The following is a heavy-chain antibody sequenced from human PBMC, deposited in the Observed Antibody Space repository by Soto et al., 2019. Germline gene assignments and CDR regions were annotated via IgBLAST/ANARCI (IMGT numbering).Heavy chain of an antibody. V-gene: IGHV5-51*01. CDR1: GYSFTSYW. CDR2: IYPGDSDT. D-gene: IGHD3-22*01. CDR3: AIYRPYYYDSSGHDAFDI. J-gene: IGHJ3*02. Sequence: SLKISCKGSGYSFTSYWIGWVRQMPGKGLEWMGIIYPGDSDTRYSPSFQGQVTISADKSISTAYLQWSSLKASDTAMYYCAIYRPYYYDSSGHDAFDIWGQGTMVTVSS.